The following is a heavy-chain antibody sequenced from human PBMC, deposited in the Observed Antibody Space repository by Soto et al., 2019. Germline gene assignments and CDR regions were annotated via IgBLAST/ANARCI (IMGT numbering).Heavy chain of an antibody. D-gene: IGHD5-12*01. J-gene: IGHJ4*02. Sequence: ASVKVSFKASGYTFTRYAMHWVRQAPGKRLEWMGWINAGNGNTKYSQKFQGRVIITRDTSAGTAYMELRSLRSEDTAVYYCATPIVAFYWGQGTLVTVSS. CDR3: ATPIVAFY. CDR1: GYTFTRYA. CDR2: INAGNGNT. V-gene: IGHV1-3*01.